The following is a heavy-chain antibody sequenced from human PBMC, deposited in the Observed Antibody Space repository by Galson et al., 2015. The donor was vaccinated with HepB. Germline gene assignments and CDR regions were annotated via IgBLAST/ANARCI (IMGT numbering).Heavy chain of an antibody. Sequence: SVKVSCKASGYTFTSYYMHWVRQAPGQGLEWMGIINPSGGSTSYAQKFQGRVTMTRDTSTSTVYMEMSSLRSEDTAVYYCASVHVAVAGPFYSYYYHVMDVWGQGTTVTVSS. CDR3: ASVHVAVAGPFYSYYYHVMDV. CDR2: INPSGGST. D-gene: IGHD6-19*01. CDR1: GYTFTSYY. J-gene: IGHJ6*02. V-gene: IGHV1-46*01.